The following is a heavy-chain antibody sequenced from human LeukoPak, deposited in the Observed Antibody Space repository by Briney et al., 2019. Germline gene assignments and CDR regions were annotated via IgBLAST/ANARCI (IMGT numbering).Heavy chain of an antibody. CDR1: GFTFSTYW. D-gene: IGHD3-10*01. CDR2: IKTDGSEK. V-gene: IGHV3-7*01. CDR3: ARDWDGSGSPNDF. Sequence: GGSLRLSCAVSGFTFSTYWMSWGRQAPGKGLEWVANIKTDGSEKYYVDSVKGRFTISRDNAKNSLYLQMNSLRAEDTAVYYCARDWDGSGSPNDFCGQGTLVSVSS. J-gene: IGHJ4*02.